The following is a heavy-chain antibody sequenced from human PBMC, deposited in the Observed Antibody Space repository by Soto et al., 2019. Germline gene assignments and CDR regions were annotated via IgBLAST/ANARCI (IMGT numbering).Heavy chain of an antibody. CDR2: ISSSSSYI. D-gene: IGHD6-13*01. V-gene: IGHV3-21*01. Sequence: PPVKGLECVSSISSSSSYIYYADSVKGRFTISRDNAKNSLYLQMNSLRVEYTAVYYCARTRIAAAGLFDYWGQGTLVTVSS. CDR3: ARTRIAAAGLFDY. J-gene: IGHJ4*02.